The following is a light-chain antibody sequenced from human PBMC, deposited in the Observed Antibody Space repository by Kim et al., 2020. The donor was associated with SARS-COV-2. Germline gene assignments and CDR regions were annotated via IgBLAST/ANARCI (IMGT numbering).Light chain of an antibody. J-gene: IGKJ1*01. CDR3: QHYNSYSWT. Sequence: ASVGDRGTITCRASQSISSWLAWYQQKPGKAPNLLIYKASSLEIGVPSRFSGSGSGTEFTLTISSLQPDDFATYYCQHYNSYSWTFGQGTKVEIK. CDR1: QSISSW. CDR2: KAS. V-gene: IGKV1-5*03.